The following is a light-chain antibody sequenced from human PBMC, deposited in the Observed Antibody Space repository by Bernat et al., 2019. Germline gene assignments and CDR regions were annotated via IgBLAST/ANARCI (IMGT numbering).Light chain of an antibody. CDR3: QQLNSFPIT. CDR2: GAS. CDR1: QVICTY. Sequence: DIQLTQSPSFLSASVGDRVTITCRASQVICTYVAWYQQKPGKAPNLLIYGASTLQYGVPSRFSGSGIGTEFTLTISSLQPEDSASYYCQQLNSFPITFGQGTRLEIK. J-gene: IGKJ5*01. V-gene: IGKV1-9*01.